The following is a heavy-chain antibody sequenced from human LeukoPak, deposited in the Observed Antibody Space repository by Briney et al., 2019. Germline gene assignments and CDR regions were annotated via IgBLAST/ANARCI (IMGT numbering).Heavy chain of an antibody. Sequence: GGSLRLSCAASGFTFSSYAMSWVRQAPGKGLEWVSAISGSGGSAYYADSVKGRFTISRDNSKNTLYLQMNSLRAEDTAVYYCANVRYDSSGYYPSDWGQGTLVTVSS. V-gene: IGHV3-23*01. CDR2: ISGSGGSA. CDR3: ANVRYDSSGYYPSD. J-gene: IGHJ4*02. CDR1: GFTFSSYA. D-gene: IGHD3-22*01.